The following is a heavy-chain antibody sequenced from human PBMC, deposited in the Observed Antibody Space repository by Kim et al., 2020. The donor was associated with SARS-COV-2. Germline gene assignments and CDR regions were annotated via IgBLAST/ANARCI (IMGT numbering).Heavy chain of an antibody. CDR3: ARGGSTNYY. D-gene: IGHD2-2*01. Sequence: GGSLRLSCAASGFTFSSYWMNWVRQAPGKGLEWVGRINDTGSSSSNAYAAKGRVIFSSATDKNMSKLQMNMIRAETTAADYCARGGSTNYY. CDR2: INDTGSSS. J-gene: IGHJ6*01. CDR1: GFTFSSYW. V-gene: IGHV3-74*01.